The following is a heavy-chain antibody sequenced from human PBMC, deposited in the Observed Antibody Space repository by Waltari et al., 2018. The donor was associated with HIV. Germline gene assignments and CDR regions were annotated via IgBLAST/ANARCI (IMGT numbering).Heavy chain of an antibody. V-gene: IGHV3-21*01. Sequence: EVQLVESGGGLVKPGGSLRLSCVASGFTFRSYSVSWVRQTPGKGLEWVSCISSSSGHIYYEDSVKGRFTTSKDNAEKSLYLQMNSLRAEDTAVYYCARWGSMGSGTYFPDLWGRGTLVTVSS. CDR1: GFTFRSYS. CDR2: ISSSSGHI. D-gene: IGHD3-10*01. J-gene: IGHJ2*01. CDR3: ARWGSMGSGTYFPDL.